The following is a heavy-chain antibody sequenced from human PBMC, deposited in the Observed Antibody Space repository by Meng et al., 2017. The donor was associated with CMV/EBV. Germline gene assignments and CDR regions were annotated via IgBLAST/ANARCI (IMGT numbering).Heavy chain of an antibody. J-gene: IGHJ3*01. V-gene: IGHV3-74*01. CDR2: INSDGSST. Sequence: GGSLRLSCAASGFTFSSYWMHWVRQAPGKGLVWVSRINSDGSSTSYADSVKGRFTISRDNAKNTLYLQMNSLRAEDTAVYYCARRPGYSSSWSGDAFDLWGQGTMVTVSS. D-gene: IGHD6-13*01. CDR1: GFTFSSYW. CDR3: ARRPGYSSSWSGDAFDL.